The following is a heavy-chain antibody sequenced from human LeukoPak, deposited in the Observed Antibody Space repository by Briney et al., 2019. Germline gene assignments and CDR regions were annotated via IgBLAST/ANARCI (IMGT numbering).Heavy chain of an antibody. CDR1: GFTFSSYG. D-gene: IGHD2-21*02. CDR2: IWYDGSNK. CDR3: GRVYCGGNCYSPPLPDY. J-gene: IGHJ4*02. Sequence: PGGSLRLSCAASGFTFSSYGMQWVRQGPGKGLDWVAGIWYDGSNKNYADSVKGRFTISRDNSKNTLFLQMDSLRAEDTAVYYCGRVYCGGNCYSPPLPDYWGQGTLVTVSA. V-gene: IGHV3-33*01.